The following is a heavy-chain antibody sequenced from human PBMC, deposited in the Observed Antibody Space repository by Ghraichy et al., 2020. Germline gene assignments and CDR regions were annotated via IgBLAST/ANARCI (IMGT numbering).Heavy chain of an antibody. J-gene: IGHJ4*02. CDR3: VKDPRIAVGRRGLN. CDR2: ISYDGSNK. Sequence: GGSLRLSCAASGFTFSSYGMHWVRQAPGKGLEWVAVISYDGSNKYYADSVKGRFTISRDNSKNTLYLQMNSLRAEDTAVYYCVKDPRIAVGRRGLNWGQGTLVTVSS. CDR1: GFTFSSYG. V-gene: IGHV3-30*18. D-gene: IGHD6-19*01.